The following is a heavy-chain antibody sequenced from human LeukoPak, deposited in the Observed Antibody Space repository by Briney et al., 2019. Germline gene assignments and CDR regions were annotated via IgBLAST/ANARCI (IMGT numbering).Heavy chain of an antibody. Sequence: SVKVSCKTSGGTFSSYAISWVRQAPGQGLEWMGRIIPILGIANYAQKFQGRVTITADKSTSTAYMELSSLRSEDTAVYYCARGSSTSPYGMDVWGQGTTVTVSS. V-gene: IGHV1-69*04. J-gene: IGHJ6*02. CDR2: IIPILGIA. CDR1: GGTFSSYA. CDR3: ARGSSTSPYGMDV. D-gene: IGHD2-2*01.